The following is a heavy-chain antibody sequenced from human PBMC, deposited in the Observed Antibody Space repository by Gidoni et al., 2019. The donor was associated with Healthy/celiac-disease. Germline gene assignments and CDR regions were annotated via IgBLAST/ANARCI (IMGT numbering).Heavy chain of an antibody. J-gene: IGHJ4*02. CDR3: ARQTGEDIVVVVAATHFDY. V-gene: IGHV4-39*01. Sequence: QLQLQESGAGLVKPSETLSLPCTVPGGPISSSSYYWGWIRQPPGKGLGWIGSIYYSGGTYYNPSLKSRVTISVDTSKNQFSLRLSSVTAADTAVYYCARQTGEDIVVVVAATHFDYWGQGTLVTVSS. D-gene: IGHD2-15*01. CDR1: GGPISSSSYY. CDR2: IYYSGGT.